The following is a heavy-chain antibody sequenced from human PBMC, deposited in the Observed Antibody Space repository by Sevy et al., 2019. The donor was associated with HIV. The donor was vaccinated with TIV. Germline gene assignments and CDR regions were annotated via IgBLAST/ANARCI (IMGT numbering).Heavy chain of an antibody. CDR2: IYHSGST. J-gene: IGHJ3*02. CDR1: GGSISSSNW. Sequence: SETLSLTCAVSGGSISSSNWWSWVRQPPGKGLEWIGEIYHSGSTNYNPSLKSRVTISVDKSKNHFSLKLSSVTAADTAVYYCARDWGPTVTTRAFDIWGQGTMVTVSS. CDR3: ARDWGPTVTTRAFDI. D-gene: IGHD4-17*01. V-gene: IGHV4-4*02.